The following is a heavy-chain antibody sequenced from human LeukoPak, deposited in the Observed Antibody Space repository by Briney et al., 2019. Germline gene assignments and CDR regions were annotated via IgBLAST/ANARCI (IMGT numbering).Heavy chain of an antibody. D-gene: IGHD1-26*01. CDR2: IKEDGSEK. CDR1: GFTFSSYW. J-gene: IGHJ4*02. Sequence: GGSLRLSCAASGFTFSSYWMSWVRQAPGKGLEWVANIKEDGSEKYYVDSVKGRFTISRDNGKNSLYLQMNSLRAEDTAVYYCARDKVVGAIAGSNFDYWGQGTLVTVSS. CDR3: ARDKVVGAIAGSNFDY. V-gene: IGHV3-7*01.